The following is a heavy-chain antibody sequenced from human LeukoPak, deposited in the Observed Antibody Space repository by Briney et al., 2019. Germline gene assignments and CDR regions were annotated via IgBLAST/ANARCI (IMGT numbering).Heavy chain of an antibody. CDR2: ISGGGST. CDR3: AKSRWETYAVRAFDI. V-gene: IGHV3-23*01. CDR1: GFTFNNYA. D-gene: IGHD1-26*01. Sequence: GSLRLSCAASGFTFNNYAMTWVRQAPGKGLERVSAISGGGSTYYADSVKGRFTISRDNSKNALYLQMNSLRAEDTAIYYCAKSRWETYAVRAFDIWGQGTMVTVSS. J-gene: IGHJ3*02.